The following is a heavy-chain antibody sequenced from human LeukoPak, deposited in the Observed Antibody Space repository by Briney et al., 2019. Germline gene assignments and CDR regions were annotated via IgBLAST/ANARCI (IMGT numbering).Heavy chain of an antibody. V-gene: IGHV3-7*01. CDR3: ARDKIVEATHFDY. J-gene: IGHJ4*02. Sequence: GGSLRLSCAASGFTFSTYWMSWVRQAPGKGLEWVANIKQDGSEKYYVDSVKGRFTISRDNAKNSLYLQMNSLRAEDTALYYCARDKIVEATHFDYWGQGTLVTVSS. CDR1: GFTFSTYW. D-gene: IGHD1-26*01. CDR2: IKQDGSEK.